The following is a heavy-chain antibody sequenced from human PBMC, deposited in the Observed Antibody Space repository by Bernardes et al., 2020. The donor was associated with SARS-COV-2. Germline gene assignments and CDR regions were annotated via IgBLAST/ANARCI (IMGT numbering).Heavy chain of an antibody. CDR3: VRQSDSFYFDTDRDS. D-gene: IGHD3-22*01. Sequence: SETLSLTCTVSGDSISSSNYYWAWIRQPPGKGLEWIGSIYNSASTYYKLSLKSRLSISVDTSRNQFSLKLRSVTAADTAVYYCVRQSDSFYFDTDRDSWGRGTLVTVSS. CDR2: IYNSAST. V-gene: IGHV4-39*01. J-gene: IGHJ4*02. CDR1: GDSISSSNYY.